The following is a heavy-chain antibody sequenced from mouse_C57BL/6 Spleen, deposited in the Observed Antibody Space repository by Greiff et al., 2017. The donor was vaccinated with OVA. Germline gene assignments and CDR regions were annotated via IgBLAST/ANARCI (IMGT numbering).Heavy chain of an antibody. Sequence: VQLKESGPGMVKPSQSLSLTCTVTGYSITSGYDWHWIRHFPGNKLEWMGYISYSGSTNYNPSLKSRISITHDTSKNHFFLKLNSVTTEDTATYYCARDRDYYGSSPYWYFDVWGTGTTVTVSS. CDR1: GYSITSGYD. D-gene: IGHD1-1*01. CDR2: ISYSGST. J-gene: IGHJ1*03. CDR3: ARDRDYYGSSPYWYFDV. V-gene: IGHV3-1*01.